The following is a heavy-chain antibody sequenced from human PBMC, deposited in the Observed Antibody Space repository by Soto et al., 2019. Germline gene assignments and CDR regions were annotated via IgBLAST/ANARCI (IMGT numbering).Heavy chain of an antibody. CDR1: GYSFTSYW. CDR2: VYPGDSDT. Sequence: PGESLKISCKGSGYSFTSYWIGWVRQMPGKGLELMGIVYPGDSDTKYSPSFQGQVTISGDKSITTPYLQWNSLKASDTAMYYCARLGSWANYPTLDVWGQGAMVTVSS. J-gene: IGHJ3*01. D-gene: IGHD2-15*01. V-gene: IGHV5-51*01. CDR3: ARLGSWANYPTLDV.